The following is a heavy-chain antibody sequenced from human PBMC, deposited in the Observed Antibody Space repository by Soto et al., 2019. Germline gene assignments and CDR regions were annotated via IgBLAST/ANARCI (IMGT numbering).Heavy chain of an antibody. Sequence: SETLSLTCTVSGGSFTGHFWSWVRQHPGKGLEWIGEVSHSGNTKYYPSLRSRVTLSVDSSKNQISQALTSVTAADTAVYYCARAKFESTGWHQFDIWGQGTLVTVSS. CDR2: VSHSGNT. J-gene: IGHJ3*02. CDR3: ARAKFESTGWHQFDI. V-gene: IGHV4-34*01. D-gene: IGHD7-27*01. CDR1: GGSFTGHF.